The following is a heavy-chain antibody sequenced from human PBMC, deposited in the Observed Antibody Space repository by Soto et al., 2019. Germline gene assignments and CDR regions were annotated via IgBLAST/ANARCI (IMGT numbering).Heavy chain of an antibody. Sequence: GASVKVSCKASGYTFSSYGISWVRQAPGQGLEWMGWISAYNGNTNYAQKLQGRVTMSTDTSTSTAYMELRSLRSDDTAMYYCARLTFNSSGPKTMDDWGQGTTVTVSS. CDR2: ISAYNGNT. CDR1: GYTFSSYG. CDR3: ARLTFNSSGPKTMDD. V-gene: IGHV1-18*01. J-gene: IGHJ6*02. D-gene: IGHD6-6*01.